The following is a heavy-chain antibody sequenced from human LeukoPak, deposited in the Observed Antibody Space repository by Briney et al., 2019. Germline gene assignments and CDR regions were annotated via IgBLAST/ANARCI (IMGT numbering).Heavy chain of an antibody. D-gene: IGHD1-26*01. Sequence: GASVKVSCKASGYTFTGYYMYWVRQAPGQGLEWMGWINPNSGGTNYAQKFQGRVTMTRDTSISTAYMELSRLRSDDTAVYYCARDLGGATTTSDYWGQGTLVTVSS. CDR1: GYTFTGYY. CDR2: INPNSGGT. V-gene: IGHV1-2*02. CDR3: ARDLGGATTTSDY. J-gene: IGHJ4*02.